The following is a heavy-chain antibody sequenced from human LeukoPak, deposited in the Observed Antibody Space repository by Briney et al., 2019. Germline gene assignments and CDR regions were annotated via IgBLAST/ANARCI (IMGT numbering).Heavy chain of an antibody. CDR2: INQDGSET. D-gene: IGHD4-17*01. Sequence: HSGGSLRLSCAASGFTFRKYWMSWVRQAPGKGLEWVANINQDGSETYYADSVKGRFTISRDNAKNSLYLQMNSLRAEDTAVYYCARVSPNTVTTLQYLDYWGQGTLVTVSS. J-gene: IGHJ4*02. V-gene: IGHV3-7*01. CDR1: GFTFRKYW. CDR3: ARVSPNTVTTLQYLDY.